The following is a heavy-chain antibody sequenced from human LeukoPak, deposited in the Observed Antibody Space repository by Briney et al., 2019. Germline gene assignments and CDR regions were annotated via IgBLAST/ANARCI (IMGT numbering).Heavy chain of an antibody. CDR2: INPSGGST. Sequence: ASVKVSCKASGYTFTSYYMHWVRQAPGQGLEWMGIINPSGGSTSYAQKFQGRVTMTRDTSTSTAYMELRSLRSDDTAVYYCARDPTLPGLSDYWGQGTLVTVSS. V-gene: IGHV1-46*01. D-gene: IGHD1-14*01. J-gene: IGHJ4*02. CDR3: ARDPTLPGLSDY. CDR1: GYTFTSYY.